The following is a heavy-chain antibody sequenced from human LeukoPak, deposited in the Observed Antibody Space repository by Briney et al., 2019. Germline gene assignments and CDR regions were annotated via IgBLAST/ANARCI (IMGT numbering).Heavy chain of an antibody. CDR3: VRDES. CDR1: GFTFSRHW. CDR2: IKEDGSLK. V-gene: IGHV3-7*04. J-gene: IGHJ4*02. Sequence: PGGSLRLSCAASGFTFSRHWMSWVREAPGKGLEWVANIKEDGSLKYYVDSVKGRFTISRDNAKNSVYLEMNSLRVEDTAVYFDVRDESWGQGTLVTVSS.